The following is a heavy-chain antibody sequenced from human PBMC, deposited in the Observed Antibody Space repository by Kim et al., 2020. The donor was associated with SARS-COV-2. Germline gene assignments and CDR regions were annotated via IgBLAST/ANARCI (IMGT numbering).Heavy chain of an antibody. D-gene: IGHD3-3*01. J-gene: IGHJ4*02. CDR1: GFIFSDYW. Sequence: GGSLRLSCAASGFIFSDYWMHWVRQAPGNGLVWVSRIYTDGTRTAYADSVTGRFTISRDNAKKTVYLQMNSRRAEDTAVYYCARVDRVGYYLDYWGRGILVPVPS. CDR3: ARVDRVGYYLDY. V-gene: IGHV3-74*01. CDR2: IYTDGTRT.